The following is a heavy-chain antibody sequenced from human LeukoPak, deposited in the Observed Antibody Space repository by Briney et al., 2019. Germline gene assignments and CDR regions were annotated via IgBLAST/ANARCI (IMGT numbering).Heavy chain of an antibody. Sequence: GGSLRLSCVASGFTFSSYWMHWVRQAPGEGLVWVSRINSDGSTTTYADSVKGRFTISRDNAKNTLYLQMNSLRAEDTAVYYCARDSEGSVITFGGVIAGFDYWGQGTLVTVSS. J-gene: IGHJ4*02. CDR3: ARDSEGSVITFGGVIAGFDY. V-gene: IGHV3-74*01. D-gene: IGHD3-16*02. CDR1: GFTFSSYW. CDR2: INSDGSTT.